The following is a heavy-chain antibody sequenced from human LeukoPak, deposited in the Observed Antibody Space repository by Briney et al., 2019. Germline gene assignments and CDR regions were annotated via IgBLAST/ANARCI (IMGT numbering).Heavy chain of an antibody. V-gene: IGHV4-34*01. CDR2: INHSGST. J-gene: IGHJ4*02. CDR1: GGSLSGYY. CDR3: ARSGWYALDY. D-gene: IGHD6-19*01. Sequence: SETLSLTCAVYGGSLSGYYWSWIRQPPGKGLEWIGEINHSGSTNYNPSLKSRVTMSVNTSKNQFSLKLSSVTAADTAVYYCARSGWYALDYWGQGTLVTVSS.